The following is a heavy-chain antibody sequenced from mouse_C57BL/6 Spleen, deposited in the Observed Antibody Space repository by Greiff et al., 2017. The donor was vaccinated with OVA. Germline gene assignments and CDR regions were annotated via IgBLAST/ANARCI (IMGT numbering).Heavy chain of an antibody. Sequence: EVKVEESGEGLVKPGGSLKLSCAASGFTFSSYAMSWVRQTPEKRLEWVAYISSGGDYIYYADTVKGRFTISRDNARNTLYLQMSSLKSEDTAMYYCTREGDYGSYAMDYWGQGTSVTVSS. CDR3: TREGDYGSYAMDY. CDR1: GFTFSSYA. J-gene: IGHJ4*01. CDR2: ISSGGDYI. D-gene: IGHD1-1*01. V-gene: IGHV5-9-1*02.